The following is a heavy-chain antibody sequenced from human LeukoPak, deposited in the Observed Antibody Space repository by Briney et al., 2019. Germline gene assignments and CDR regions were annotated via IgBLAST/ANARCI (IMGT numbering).Heavy chain of an antibody. CDR3: ARGVYIAAAQYGY. J-gene: IGHJ4*02. Sequence: PSETLSLTCTVSGGSISSYYWSWIRQPPGKGLEWVGYTYYSGSTNYNPSLKSRVTISVDTSKNQFSLKLSSVTAADTAVYYCARGVYIAAAQYGYWGQGTLVTVSS. V-gene: IGHV4-59*01. CDR2: TYYSGST. D-gene: IGHD6-13*01. CDR1: GGSISSYY.